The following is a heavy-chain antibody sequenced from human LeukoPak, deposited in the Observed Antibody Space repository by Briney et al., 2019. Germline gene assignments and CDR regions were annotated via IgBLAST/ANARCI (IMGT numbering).Heavy chain of an antibody. J-gene: IGHJ4*02. Sequence: PSETLSLTCTVSGGSISSYYLNWIRQPPGKGLEWIGYIYYSGSGTTNYNPSLKSRVTMSVDTSKNQFSLKLSSVTAADTAVYYCARPIYTGNYHGLGYWGQGTLVTVSS. CDR3: ARPIYTGNYHGLGY. CDR2: IYYSGSGTT. D-gene: IGHD1-26*01. CDR1: GGSISSYY. V-gene: IGHV4-59*08.